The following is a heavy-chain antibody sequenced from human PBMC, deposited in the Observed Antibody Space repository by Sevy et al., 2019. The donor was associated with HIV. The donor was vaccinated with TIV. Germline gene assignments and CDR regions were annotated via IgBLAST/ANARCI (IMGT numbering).Heavy chain of an antibody. D-gene: IGHD3-22*01. J-gene: IGHJ1*01. CDR3: ATSYPPITMIVVDEYFQH. CDR2: FDPEDGET. V-gene: IGHV1-24*01. CDR1: GYTLTELS. Sequence: ASVKVSCKVSGYTLTELSMHWVRQAPGKGLEWMGGFDPEDGETIYAQKFQGRVTMTEDTSTDTAYMELSSLGSEDTAVYYCATSYPPITMIVVDEYFQHWGQGTLVTVSS.